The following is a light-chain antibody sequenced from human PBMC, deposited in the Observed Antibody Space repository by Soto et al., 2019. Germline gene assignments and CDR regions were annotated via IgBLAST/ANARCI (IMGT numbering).Light chain of an antibody. CDR3: QHYTVYSVA. CDR1: QCLXNH. V-gene: IGKV1-39*01. Sequence: RLTQCASSLSAAIEDRVIIPCRASQCLXNHLSWDQQKPGKAPKLLXYHASSLHSGVPSRLSGSRSGPDFTLTISSLQPDDFASYYCQHYTVYSVAFGEGTKVDIK. J-gene: IGKJ4*01. CDR2: HAS.